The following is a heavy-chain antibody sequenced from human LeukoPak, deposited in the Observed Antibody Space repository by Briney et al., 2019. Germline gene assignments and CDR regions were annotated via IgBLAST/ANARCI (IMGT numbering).Heavy chain of an antibody. D-gene: IGHD4-17*01. CDR2: ISSGGSYI. J-gene: IGHJ1*01. CDR1: GFTFSAYT. Sequence: GRSLRLSCAVSGFTFSAYTMNWVRQAPGKGLEWVSSISSGGSYIYYADSVKGRFTISRDNAKNSLYLQMNSLRAEDTAVYYCATVATVPPYFPNWGQGTLVTVSS. V-gene: IGHV3-21*01. CDR3: ATVATVPPYFPN.